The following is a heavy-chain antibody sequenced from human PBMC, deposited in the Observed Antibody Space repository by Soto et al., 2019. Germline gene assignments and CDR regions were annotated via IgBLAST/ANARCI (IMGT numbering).Heavy chain of an antibody. D-gene: IGHD6-13*01. J-gene: IGHJ4*02. CDR3: ARVHSSSYHYFDY. CDR1: GGSFSGYY. Sequence: SETLSLTCAVYGGSFSGYYWSWIRQPPGKGLEWIGEINHSGSTNYNPSLKSRVTISVDTSKNQFSLKLSSVTAADTAVHYCARVHSSSYHYFDYWGQGTLVTVSS. CDR2: INHSGST. V-gene: IGHV4-34*01.